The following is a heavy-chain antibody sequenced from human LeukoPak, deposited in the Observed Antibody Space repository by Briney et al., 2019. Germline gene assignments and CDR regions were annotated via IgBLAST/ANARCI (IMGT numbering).Heavy chain of an antibody. V-gene: IGHV1-2*02. CDR1: GYTFTGYY. CDR3: ARDAIVRDYSNSDY. CDR2: INPSSGGT. Sequence: ASVKVSCTASGYTFTGYYIHWVRQAPGQGLEWMGWINPSSGGTNYAQKFQGRVTMTRDTSISTAYMELSRLTSDDTAVYYCARDAIVRDYSNSDYWGQGTLVTVSS. D-gene: IGHD4-11*01. J-gene: IGHJ4*02.